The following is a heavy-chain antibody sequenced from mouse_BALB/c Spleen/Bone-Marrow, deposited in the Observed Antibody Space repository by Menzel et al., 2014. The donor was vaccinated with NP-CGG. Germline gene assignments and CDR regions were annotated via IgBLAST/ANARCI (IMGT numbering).Heavy chain of an antibody. D-gene: IGHD2-3*01. J-gene: IGHJ3*01. V-gene: IGHV5-6-4*01. CDR1: GFTFXTYI. CDR2: ISSGGRYI. CDR3: TREEDYDGNYKFAY. Sequence: EVNVVESGGDLVKPGGSLKLSCAASGFTFXTYIMSWVRQTPEKWLEWVATISSGGRYIFYPDSVKGRFTLSRDNAKNTLYLQMSSLRSDDTAMYYCTREEDYDGNYKFAYWGQGTLVTVSA.